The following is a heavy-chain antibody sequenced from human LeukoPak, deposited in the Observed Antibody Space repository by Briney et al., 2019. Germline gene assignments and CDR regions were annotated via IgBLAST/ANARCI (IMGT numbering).Heavy chain of an antibody. CDR2: ISGSGRST. CDR1: ELMLSSYA. V-gene: IGHV3-23*01. Sequence: GGSLRLSCAASELMLSSYAMSWVRQAPGKGLEWVSGISGSGRSTYYADSVKGRFTISRDNSKNTVYLQMNSLRAEDTALYYCAKDPLPWGQGTLVTVSS. J-gene: IGHJ5*02. CDR3: AKDPLP.